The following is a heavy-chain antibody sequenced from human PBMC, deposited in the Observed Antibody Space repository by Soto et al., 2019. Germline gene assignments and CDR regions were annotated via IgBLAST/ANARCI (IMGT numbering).Heavy chain of an antibody. D-gene: IGHD1-26*01. V-gene: IGHV4-4*07. Sequence: SETLSLTYTVSGDSLSTYYWSWIRQPAGERLEWIGRIHDTGRTNYNPSLKSRVTMSVDTSKNQFSLMVNSVTVADTAVYYFARESFSGTSSFDSWGQGTLVTVSS. CDR3: ARESFSGTSSFDS. CDR2: IHDTGRT. CDR1: GDSLSTYY. J-gene: IGHJ4*02.